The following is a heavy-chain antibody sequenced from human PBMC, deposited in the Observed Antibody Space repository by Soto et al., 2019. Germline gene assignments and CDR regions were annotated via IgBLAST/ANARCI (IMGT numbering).Heavy chain of an antibody. J-gene: IGHJ6*02. CDR2: IWYDGRNK. V-gene: IGHV3-33*01. Sequence: GGSLRLSCAASGFSFSSYGMHWVRQAPDKGLEWVANIWYDGRNKYYADSVKGRFTISRDNSKNTFYLQMNSLRAEDTAVYYCARGGKNSYGMDVWGQGTTVTVSS. D-gene: IGHD3-16*01. CDR1: GFSFSSYG. CDR3: ARGGKNSYGMDV.